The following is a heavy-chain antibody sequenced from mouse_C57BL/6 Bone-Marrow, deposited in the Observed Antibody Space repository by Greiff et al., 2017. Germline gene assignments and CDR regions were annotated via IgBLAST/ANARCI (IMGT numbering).Heavy chain of an antibody. CDR1: GYTFTSYW. Sequence: VQLQQSGAELAKPGASVKLSCKASGYTFTSYWMHWVKQRPGQGLEWIGYINPSSGYTKYNQKFKDKATLTADTSSSTAYMQLSSLTYEDSAVYYGARVGGVVAQGRNYFDDWGKGTTLTVSS. V-gene: IGHV1-7*01. CDR3: ARVGGVVAQGRNYFDD. D-gene: IGHD1-1*01. CDR2: INPSSGYT. J-gene: IGHJ2*01.